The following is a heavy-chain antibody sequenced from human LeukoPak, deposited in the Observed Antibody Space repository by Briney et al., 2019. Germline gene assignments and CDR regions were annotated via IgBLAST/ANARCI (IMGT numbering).Heavy chain of an antibody. Sequence: ASVKVSCKVSGYTLTELSMHWVRQAPGKGLEWMGGFDPEGGETIYAQKFQGRVTMTEDTSTDTAYMELSSLRSEDTAVYYCATWDRGEATRYCSSTSCYLTWFDPWGQGTLVTVSS. CDR3: ATWDRGEATRYCSSTSCYLTWFDP. CDR1: GYTLTELS. CDR2: FDPEGGET. D-gene: IGHD2-2*01. J-gene: IGHJ5*02. V-gene: IGHV1-24*01.